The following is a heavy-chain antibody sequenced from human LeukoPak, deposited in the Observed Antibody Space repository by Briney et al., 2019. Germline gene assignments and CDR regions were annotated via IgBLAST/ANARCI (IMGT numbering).Heavy chain of an antibody. CDR1: GGTFSSYA. D-gene: IGHD3-10*01. Sequence: SVKVSCKASGGTFSSYAISWVRQAPGQGLEWMGGIIPIFGTASYAQKFQGRVTITADESTSTAYMELSSLRSEDTAVYYCARESGPYGSGAFDIWGQGTMVTVSS. V-gene: IGHV1-69*01. CDR3: ARESGPYGSGAFDI. J-gene: IGHJ3*02. CDR2: IIPIFGTA.